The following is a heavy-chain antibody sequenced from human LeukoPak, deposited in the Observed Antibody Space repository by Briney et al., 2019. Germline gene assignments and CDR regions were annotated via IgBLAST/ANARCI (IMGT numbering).Heavy chain of an antibody. CDR2: IKQDGSEK. CDR1: GFTFSSYW. J-gene: IGHJ3*02. V-gene: IGHV3-7*01. D-gene: IGHD6-6*01. Sequence: GGSLRLSCAASGFTFSSYWMAWVRQAPGKGLEWVANIKQDGSEKYYVDSVKGRFTISRDNAKNYLYLQMNGLRAEDTAVYYCARVREAARPHDAFDIWGQGTMVTVSS. CDR3: ARVREAARPHDAFDI.